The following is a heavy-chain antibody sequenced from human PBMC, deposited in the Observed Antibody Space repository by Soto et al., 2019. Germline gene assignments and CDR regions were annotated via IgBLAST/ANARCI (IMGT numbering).Heavy chain of an antibody. CDR3: ARDSSCGFDY. CDR2: IYYSGST. D-gene: IGHD2-15*01. CDR1: GGSISSGGYY. V-gene: IGHV4-31*03. Sequence: SETLSLTCTVSGGSISSGGYYWSWIRPHPGKGLEWIGYIYYSGSTYSNPSLKSRVTISVDTSKNQFSLKLSPVTAADTAVYYCARDSSCGFDYWGQGTLVTVSS. J-gene: IGHJ4*02.